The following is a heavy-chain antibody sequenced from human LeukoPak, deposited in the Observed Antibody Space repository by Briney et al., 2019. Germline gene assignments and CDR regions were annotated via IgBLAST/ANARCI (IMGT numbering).Heavy chain of an antibody. J-gene: IGHJ4*02. Sequence: GSVKVSCKASGYTFTSYAMHWVRQATGQRLEWMGWINAGNGNTKYSQKFQGRVTITRDTSASTAYMELSSLRSEDTAVYYCARNFYSSSWYRPAAPDYWGQGTLVTVSS. CDR1: GYTFTSYA. D-gene: IGHD6-13*01. CDR2: INAGNGNT. V-gene: IGHV1-3*01. CDR3: ARNFYSSSWYRPAAPDY.